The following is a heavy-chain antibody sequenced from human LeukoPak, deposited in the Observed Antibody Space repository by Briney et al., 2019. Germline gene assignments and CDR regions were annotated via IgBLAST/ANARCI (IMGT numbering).Heavy chain of an antibody. V-gene: IGHV3-48*03. CDR1: GFTFSSYE. CDR3: ARDRKYSCSGGSCYFDY. D-gene: IGHD2-15*01. CDR2: ISSSGSTI. Sequence: PGGSLRLSCAASGFTFSSYEMNWVRQAPGKGLEWVSYISSSGSTIYYADSVKGRFTISRDNAKNSLYLQMNSLRAEDTAVYYCARDRKYSCSGGSCYFDYWGQGTPVTVSS. J-gene: IGHJ4*02.